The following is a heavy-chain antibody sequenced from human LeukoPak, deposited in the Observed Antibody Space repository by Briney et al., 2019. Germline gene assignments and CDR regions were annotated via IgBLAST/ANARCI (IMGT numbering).Heavy chain of an antibody. V-gene: IGHV1-58*01. CDR1: GFTFTSSA. CDR2: IVVGSGNT. Sequence: SVKLSCKASGFTFTSSAVQWGRHGRGQPLEWIGWIVVGSGNTNYAQKFQERVTITRDMSTSTAYMELSSLRSEDTAVYYCAALQGPYSSSWYEPFDYWGQGTLVTVSS. J-gene: IGHJ4*02. D-gene: IGHD6-13*01. CDR3: AALQGPYSSSWYEPFDY.